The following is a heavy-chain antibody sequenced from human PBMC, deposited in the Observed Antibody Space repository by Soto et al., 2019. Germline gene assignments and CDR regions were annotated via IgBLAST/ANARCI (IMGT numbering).Heavy chain of an antibody. D-gene: IGHD2-2*01. CDR1: GFTFSSYA. V-gene: IGHV3-23*01. Sequence: EPQLLESGGGLGHPGGSLRLSCAASGFTFSSYAMSWVRQAPGKGLEGVAAISGSGVSTYYADSVRGRSTISRDNSKKTVDLQMNSLRAEDTAVYYCAKFYCISTMCQAPAAKSTGGFEIWGQGTLVTVSS. CDR3: AKFYCISTMCQAPAAKSTGGFEI. J-gene: IGHJ3*02. CDR2: ISGSGVST.